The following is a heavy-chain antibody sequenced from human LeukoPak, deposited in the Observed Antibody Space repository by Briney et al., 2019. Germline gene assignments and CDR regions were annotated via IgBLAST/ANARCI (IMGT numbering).Heavy chain of an antibody. J-gene: IGHJ4*02. CDR3: VRFMRGTIGGDN. CDR1: GFTFSSFW. CDR2: IKEDGSEK. Sequence: GGSLRLSCAGSGFTFSSFWMSWIRQAPGKGLEWVANIKEDGSEKYYVDSVKGRFTISRDNAKNSLYLQMNNLKAEDTAMYYCVRFMRGTIGGDNWGQGTLVTVSA. V-gene: IGHV3-7*01. D-gene: IGHD3-16*01.